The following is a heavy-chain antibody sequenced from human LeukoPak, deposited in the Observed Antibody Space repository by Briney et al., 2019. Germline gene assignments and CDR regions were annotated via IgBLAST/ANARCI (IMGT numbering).Heavy chain of an antibody. J-gene: IGHJ3*02. D-gene: IGHD3-22*01. CDR3: AREPYDSSGYRDAFDI. Sequence: PGGSLRLSCSASGFTFSSYAMHWVRQAPGKGLEYVSAISSNGGSTYYADSVKGRFTISRDNSKNTLYLQMNSLRAEDTAVYYCAREPYDSSGYRDAFDIWGQGTMVTVSS. CDR1: GFTFSSYA. V-gene: IGHV3-64*04. CDR2: ISSNGGST.